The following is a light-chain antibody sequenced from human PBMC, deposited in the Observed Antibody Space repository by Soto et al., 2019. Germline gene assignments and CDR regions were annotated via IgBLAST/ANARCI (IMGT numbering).Light chain of an antibody. CDR3: SSYAGSSTWV. J-gene: IGLJ2*01. CDR1: SSDVGGYNY. CDR2: EVS. Sequence: QSAPTQPPSASGSPGQSATIPCTETSSDVGGYNYVSWYQQYPGKAPKLIIYEVSRRPSGVPDRFSGSKSGNTASLTVSGLQAEDEADYYCSSYAGSSTWVFGGGTKLTVL. V-gene: IGLV2-8*01.